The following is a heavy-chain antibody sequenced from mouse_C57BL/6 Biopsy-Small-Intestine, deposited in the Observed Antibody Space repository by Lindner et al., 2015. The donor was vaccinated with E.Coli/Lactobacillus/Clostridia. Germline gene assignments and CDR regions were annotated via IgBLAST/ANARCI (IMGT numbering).Heavy chain of an antibody. CDR3: ARFPSYSYALDY. CDR1: GYTFTSYT. CDR2: IYPGSGNT. J-gene: IGHJ4*01. V-gene: IGHV1-81*01. D-gene: IGHD1-2*01. Sequence: VQLQESGSELARPGTSVKLSCRASGYTFTSYTIGWLKQNTGQGLERIGEIYPGSGNTHFNEKFKDRVTLTADKSSSTVSMELRSLTSGDSAVYFCARFPSYSYALDYWGQGTSVTVSS.